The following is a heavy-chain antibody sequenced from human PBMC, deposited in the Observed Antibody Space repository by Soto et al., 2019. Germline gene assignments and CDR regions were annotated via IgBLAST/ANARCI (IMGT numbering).Heavy chain of an antibody. CDR2: IYYSGST. Sequence: QLQLQESGPGLVKPSETLSLTCTVSGGSISSSSYYWGWIRQPPGKGLEWIGSIYYSGSTYYNPSLKSRVTISVDTSKNQFSLKLSSVTAADTAVYYCARQPPYYYYGMDVWGQGTTVTVSS. CDR3: ARQPPYYYYGMDV. CDR1: GGSISSSSYY. V-gene: IGHV4-39*01. J-gene: IGHJ6*02.